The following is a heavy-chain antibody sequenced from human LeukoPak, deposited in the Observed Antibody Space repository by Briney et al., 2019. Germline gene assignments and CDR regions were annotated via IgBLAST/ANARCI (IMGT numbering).Heavy chain of an antibody. Sequence: GGSLRLSCVGSGFTVSSNYMGWVRQAPGKGLEWVSTIYGGGGTYYADSVKGRFTISRDSSQNALSLQMSSLRAEDTAVYYCARGGLLSIAAAGNLPGWWGQGTLVTVSS. CDR2: IYGGGGT. CDR3: ARGGLLSIAAAGNLPGW. CDR1: GFTVSSNY. V-gene: IGHV3-53*01. J-gene: IGHJ4*02. D-gene: IGHD6-13*01.